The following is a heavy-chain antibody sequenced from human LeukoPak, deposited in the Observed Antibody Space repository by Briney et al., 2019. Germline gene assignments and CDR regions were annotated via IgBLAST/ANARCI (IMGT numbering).Heavy chain of an antibody. Sequence: GESLRLSCAASGFTVSTNYMSWVRQAPGKGLEWVSILYSGGSSYSADSVKGRFTISRDSSKNTIYLQMNSLRAEDTAVYYCARDAERIRTTDGFDVWGQGTMVTVSS. V-gene: IGHV3-66*01. CDR3: ARDAERIRTTDGFDV. CDR2: LYSGGSS. D-gene: IGHD4-11*01. J-gene: IGHJ3*01. CDR1: GFTVSTNY.